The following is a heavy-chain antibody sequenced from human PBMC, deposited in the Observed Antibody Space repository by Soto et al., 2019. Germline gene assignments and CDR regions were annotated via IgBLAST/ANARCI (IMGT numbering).Heavy chain of an antibody. V-gene: IGHV1-46*01. J-gene: IGHJ5*02. Sequence: ASVKVSCKAPGDTFTSYYLNWVRQAPGQGLEWMGVINPHGGSTKYAQKFQGRITMTRDTSRSTVYMELSSLRSDDTAIYYCARSSGGTESHTFWFDLWGRGAQVTVSS. CDR1: GDTFTSYY. D-gene: IGHD3-16*01. CDR3: ARSSGGTESHTFWFDL. CDR2: INPHGGST.